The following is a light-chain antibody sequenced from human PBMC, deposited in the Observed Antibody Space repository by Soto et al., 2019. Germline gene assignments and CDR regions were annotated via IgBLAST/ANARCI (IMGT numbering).Light chain of an antibody. J-gene: IGKJ4*01. Sequence: EIVLTQSPGTLSLPPGERATLSCRASQSVSSSYLAWYQQKPGQAPRLLIYGASSRATGIPDRFSGSGSGTDFTLTISRLEPEDFAVYYCQQYGSSLGVTFGGGTKVDIK. CDR1: QSVSSSY. V-gene: IGKV3-20*01. CDR2: GAS. CDR3: QQYGSSLGVT.